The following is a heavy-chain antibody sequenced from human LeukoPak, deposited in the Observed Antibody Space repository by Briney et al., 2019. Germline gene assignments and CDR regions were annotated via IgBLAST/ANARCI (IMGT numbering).Heavy chain of an antibody. V-gene: IGHV3-11*06. D-gene: IGHD4-17*01. CDR1: GFTFSDYY. CDR3: ASSDYGDYIPDY. Sequence: GGSLRLSCAASGFTFSDYYMSWIRQAPGKGLEWVSYISSSSSYTNYADSVKGRFTISRDNAKNSLYLQMNSLRAEDTAVYYCASSDYGDYIPDYWGQGTLVTVSS. J-gene: IGHJ4*02. CDR2: ISSSSSYT.